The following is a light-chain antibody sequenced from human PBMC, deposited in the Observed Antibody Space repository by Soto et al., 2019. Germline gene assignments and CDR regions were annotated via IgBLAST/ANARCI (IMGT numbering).Light chain of an antibody. CDR2: DAS. CDR3: QQYGSSPLT. V-gene: IGKV3-20*01. CDR1: QCVASSH. Sequence: VLTKLPGTVSLSPRGRPTLSCRASQCVASSHLAWYQQKPGQAPRLLIFDASTRATGIPDRFTGSGSGTDFSLTISRLEPEDFAVYYCQQYGSSPLTFGGGTNVDIK. J-gene: IGKJ4*01.